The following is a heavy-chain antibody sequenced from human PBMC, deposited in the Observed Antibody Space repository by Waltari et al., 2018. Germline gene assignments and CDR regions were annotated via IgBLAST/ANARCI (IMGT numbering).Heavy chain of an antibody. CDR3: AKGGLDYYDSFY. V-gene: IGHV3-23*01. J-gene: IGHJ4*02. Sequence: EVQLLESGGGLVQPGGSLRLSCAASGFTFSSYAMSWVRQAPGNGLEWVSAISGSGGSTYYSDSVKGRFTISRDNSKNTLYLQMNSLRAEDTAVYYCAKGGLDYYDSFYWGQGTLVTVSS. CDR1: GFTFSSYA. CDR2: ISGSGGST. D-gene: IGHD3-22*01.